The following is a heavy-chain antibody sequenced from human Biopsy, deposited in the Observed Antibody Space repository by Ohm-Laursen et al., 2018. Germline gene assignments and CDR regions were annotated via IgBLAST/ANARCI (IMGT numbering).Heavy chain of an antibody. J-gene: IGHJ6*02. Sequence: GTLSLTCAVYGGSFSGYYWSWIRQTPGKGLEWIGYIYYSGSTNYNPSLKSRVTISVDTSKNQFSLRLNSVTAADTAVYHCARATNSTGWPYYYFYGMDVWGQGTTVTVSS. V-gene: IGHV4-59*01. CDR3: ARATNSTGWPYYYFYGMDV. CDR1: GGSFSGYY. CDR2: IYYSGST. D-gene: IGHD2/OR15-2a*01.